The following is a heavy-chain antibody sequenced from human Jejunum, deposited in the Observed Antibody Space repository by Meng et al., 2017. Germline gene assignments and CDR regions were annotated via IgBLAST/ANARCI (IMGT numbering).Heavy chain of an antibody. Sequence: GESLKISCAASGFTLSSYWMKWVRRAPGKGLEWVANIKKDGSEQNYVDSVKGRFIISRDNAKNSLYLQMNSLRAEDTALYYCAQYSGYPIDAFDIWGQGTMVTVSS. CDR2: IKKDGSEQ. J-gene: IGHJ3*02. D-gene: IGHD5-12*01. CDR1: GFTLSSYW. V-gene: IGHV3-7*01. CDR3: AQYSGYPIDAFDI.